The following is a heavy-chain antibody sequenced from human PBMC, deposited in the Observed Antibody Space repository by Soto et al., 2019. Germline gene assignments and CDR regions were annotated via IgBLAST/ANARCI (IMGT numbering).Heavy chain of an antibody. V-gene: IGHV4-31*03. Sequence: SETLSLTCTVSGGSISSGGYYWSWIRQHPGKGLEWIGYIYYSGSTYYNPSLKSRVTISVDTSKNQFSLKLSSVTAADTAVYYCARYNLGYCTNGVCSTEANYFDYWGQGTLVTVSS. CDR1: GGSISSGGYY. D-gene: IGHD2-8*01. J-gene: IGHJ4*02. CDR2: IYYSGST. CDR3: ARYNLGYCTNGVCSTEANYFDY.